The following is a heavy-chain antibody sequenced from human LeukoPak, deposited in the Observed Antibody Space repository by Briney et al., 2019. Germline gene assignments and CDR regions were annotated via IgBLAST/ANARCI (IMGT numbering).Heavy chain of an antibody. Sequence: SETLSLTCAVYGGSFSGYYWSWIRQPPGKGLEWIGEINHSGSTNYNPSLKSRVTISVDTSKNQFSLKLSSVTAADTAVYYCARAIAARPPFWFDPWGQGTPVTVSS. D-gene: IGHD6-6*01. CDR2: INHSGST. CDR3: ARAIAARPPFWFDP. CDR1: GGSFSGYY. J-gene: IGHJ5*02. V-gene: IGHV4-34*01.